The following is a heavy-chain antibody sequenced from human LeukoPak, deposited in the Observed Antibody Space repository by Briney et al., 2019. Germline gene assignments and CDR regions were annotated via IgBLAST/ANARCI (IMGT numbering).Heavy chain of an antibody. CDR1: GDSISSTDSY. J-gene: IGHJ4*02. CDR2: IYYSGNT. D-gene: IGHD3-9*01. Sequence: SETLSLTCTVFGDSISSTDSYWGWIRQPPGKALEWIATIYYSGNTYYNPSLKSRVTISIDTSKNQFSLKLSSLTAADTAVYYCARRHRTYYDILTGKSYFDYWGQGTLVTVSS. CDR3: ARRHRTYYDILTGKSYFDY. V-gene: IGHV4-39*07.